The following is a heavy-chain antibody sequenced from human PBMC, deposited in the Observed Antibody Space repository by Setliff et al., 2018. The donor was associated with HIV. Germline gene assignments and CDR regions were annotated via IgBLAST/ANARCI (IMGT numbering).Heavy chain of an antibody. Sequence: SVKVSCKASGGTFSSYAISWVRQAPGQGLEWMGGIIPIFGTANYAQKFQGRVTITADESTSTAYMELSSLRSEDTAVYFCARDGLLVAGIRFDYWGQGTLVTVSS. J-gene: IGHJ4*01. V-gene: IGHV1-69*13. CDR2: IIPIFGTA. CDR3: ARDGLLVAGIRFDY. CDR1: GGTFSSYA. D-gene: IGHD6-19*01.